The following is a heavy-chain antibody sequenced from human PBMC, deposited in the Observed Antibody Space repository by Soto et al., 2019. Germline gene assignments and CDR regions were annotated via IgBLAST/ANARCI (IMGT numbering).Heavy chain of an antibody. V-gene: IGHV1-2*02. D-gene: IGHD2-2*01. CDR3: ARDRGVVVPALTLDP. CDR2: INPNSGGT. J-gene: IGHJ5*02. CDR1: GYTFTGYY. Sequence: ASVKVSCKASGYTFTGYYMHWVRQAPGQGLEWMGWINPNSGGTNYAQKFQGRVTMTRDTSISTAYMELSRLRSDDTAVYYCARDRGVVVPALTLDPWGQGNLVTVSS.